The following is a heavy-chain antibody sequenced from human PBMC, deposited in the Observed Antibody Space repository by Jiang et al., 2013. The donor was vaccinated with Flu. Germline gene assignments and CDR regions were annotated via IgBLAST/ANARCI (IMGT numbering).Heavy chain of an antibody. V-gene: IGHV4-31*03. D-gene: IGHD3-22*01. Sequence: GPGLVKPSQTLSVTCTVSGASVSSGGVYWGWIRQHPGKGLEWIGYLYYGGSSFFNPSLESRLTISADTSKNQFSLKLSSVTAADTAVYYCARVSYYDSSGYLDYWGQGTLVTVSS. J-gene: IGHJ4*02. CDR1: GASVSSGGVY. CDR3: ARVSYYDSSGYLDY. CDR2: LYYGGSS.